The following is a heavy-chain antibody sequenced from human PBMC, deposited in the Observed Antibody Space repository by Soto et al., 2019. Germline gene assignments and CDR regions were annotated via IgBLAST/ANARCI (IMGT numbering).Heavy chain of an antibody. CDR1: GYTFTSYA. CDR3: ARGSRIPTVTPLDY. CDR2: INAGNGNT. J-gene: IGHJ4*02. D-gene: IGHD4-17*01. V-gene: IGHV1-3*01. Sequence: ASVKVSCKASGYTFTSYAMHWVRQAPGQRLEWMGWINAGNGNTKYSQKYQGRVTNTRDTSASTAYIELSSLRSEDTAVYYCARGSRIPTVTPLDYWGQGTLVTVSS.